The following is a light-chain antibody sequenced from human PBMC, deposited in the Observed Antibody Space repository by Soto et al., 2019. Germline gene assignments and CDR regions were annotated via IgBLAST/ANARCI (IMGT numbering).Light chain of an antibody. V-gene: IGKV1-16*02. CDR2: GAS. Sequence: IQMTQSPTSLSASVGDRVTITCRASQGISNFLGWIQQKPGKAPKSLIFGASSLQSGVPSKFSGSVSDIDFTLTITSLQPEDLATYYCVRYHSYPPTFGQGTKVEIK. CDR3: VRYHSYPPT. CDR1: QGISNF. J-gene: IGKJ1*01.